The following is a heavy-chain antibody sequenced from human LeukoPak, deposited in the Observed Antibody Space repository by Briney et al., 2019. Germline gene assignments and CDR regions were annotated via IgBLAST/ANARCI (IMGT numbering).Heavy chain of an antibody. V-gene: IGHV4-59*01. D-gene: IGHD3/OR15-3a*01. CDR2: IYYSGST. Sequence: SETLSLTCTVSGGSISSYYWSWIRQPPGKGLEWIGYIYYSGSTNYNPSLKSRVTISVDTSKSQFSLKLSSVTAADTAVYYCARENGLGNFDYWGQGTLVTVSS. CDR1: GGSISSYY. CDR3: ARENGLGNFDY. J-gene: IGHJ4*02.